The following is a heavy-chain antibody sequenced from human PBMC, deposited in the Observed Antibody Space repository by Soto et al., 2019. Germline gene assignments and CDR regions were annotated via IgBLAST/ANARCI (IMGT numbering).Heavy chain of an antibody. D-gene: IGHD4-4*01. Sequence: EVQLLESGGGLVQPGGSLRLSCAASGFIFNAYAMTWVRQAPGKGLEWFSAIGGSGGNTYYAASVKGRFTVSRDNSKDTVDLEMNRLRVDDTAVYFCVRVASDYINSADHWGQGILVTVSS. CDR3: VRVASDYINSADH. V-gene: IGHV3-23*01. J-gene: IGHJ4*02. CDR2: IGGSGGNT. CDR1: GFIFNAYA.